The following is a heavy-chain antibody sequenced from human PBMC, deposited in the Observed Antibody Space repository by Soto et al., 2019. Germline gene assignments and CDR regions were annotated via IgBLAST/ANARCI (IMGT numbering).Heavy chain of an antibody. CDR1: GFTFTSSA. J-gene: IGHJ3*01. CDR3: AADSTYYYDSSSYYYPSDAFDV. D-gene: IGHD3-22*01. CDR2: IVVGSGNT. V-gene: IGHV1-58*01. Sequence: SVKVSCKASGFTFTSSAVQWVRQARGQRLEWIGWIVVGSGNTNYAQKFQERATITRDMSTGTAYMELSSLRSEDTAVYYCAADSTYYYDSSSYYYPSDAFDVWGQGTMVTVS.